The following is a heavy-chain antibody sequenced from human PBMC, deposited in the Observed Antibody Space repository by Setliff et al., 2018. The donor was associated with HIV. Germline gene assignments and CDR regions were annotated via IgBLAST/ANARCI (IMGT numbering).Heavy chain of an antibody. J-gene: IGHJ6*03. D-gene: IGHD3-16*01. Sequence: LRLSCAASGFTFSSYGMHWVRQAPGKGLEWVAFIRYDGSNKYYADSVKGRFTISRDISRNTLYLQMNSLRAEDTAVYYCAKAPYPQYYHYYMDVWGKGTTVTVSS. CDR1: GFTFSSYG. CDR2: IRYDGSNK. CDR3: AKAPYPQYYHYYMDV. V-gene: IGHV3-30*02.